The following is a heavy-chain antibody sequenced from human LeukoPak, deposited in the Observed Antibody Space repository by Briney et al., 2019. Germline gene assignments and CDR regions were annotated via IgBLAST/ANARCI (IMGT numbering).Heavy chain of an antibody. CDR2: ILYDGSNK. J-gene: IGHJ3*02. V-gene: IGHV3-30*18. CDR1: GFTFSSYG. Sequence: QPGGSLRLSCAASGFTFSSYGMHWVRQAPGKGLEWVAVILYDGSNKYYADSVKGRFTISRDNSKNTLYLQMNSPRAEDTAVYYCAKVGWTKTPHSHDAFDIWGQGTMVTVSS. D-gene: IGHD3/OR15-3a*01. CDR3: AKVGWTKTPHSHDAFDI.